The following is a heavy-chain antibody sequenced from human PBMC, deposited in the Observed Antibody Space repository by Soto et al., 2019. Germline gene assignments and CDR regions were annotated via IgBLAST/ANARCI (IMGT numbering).Heavy chain of an antibody. Sequence: ASVKVSCKASGYTFTSYGISWVRQAPGQGLEWMGWISAYNGNTNYAQKLQGRVTMTTDTSTSTAYMELRSLRSDDTAVYYCSSDVDPRYCSSTSCYHDNWFDPWGQGTLVTVSS. D-gene: IGHD2-2*01. CDR2: ISAYNGNT. J-gene: IGHJ5*02. V-gene: IGHV1-18*01. CDR3: SSDVDPRYCSSTSCYHDNWFDP. CDR1: GYTFTSYG.